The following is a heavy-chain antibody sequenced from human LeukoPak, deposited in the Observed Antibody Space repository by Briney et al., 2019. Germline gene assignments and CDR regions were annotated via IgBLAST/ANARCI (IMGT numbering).Heavy chain of an antibody. V-gene: IGHV3-33*01. CDR3: ARGTSTLDY. D-gene: IGHD1-7*01. J-gene: IGHJ4*02. Sequence: PGGSLRLSCAASGFTFSSYGMHWVRQAPGKGLEWVAVIWYDGSNKFYADSVKGRFTISRDNSKNTLYLQMNSLRAEDTAVYYCARGTSTLDYWGQGTLAAVSS. CDR2: IWYDGSNK. CDR1: GFTFSSYG.